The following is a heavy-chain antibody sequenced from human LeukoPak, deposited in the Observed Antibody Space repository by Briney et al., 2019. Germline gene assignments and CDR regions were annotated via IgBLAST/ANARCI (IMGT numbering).Heavy chain of an antibody. CDR1: GFTFSNYW. CDR2: INSDGTFT. J-gene: IGHJ4*02. Sequence: PGGSLRLSCAASGFTFSNYWMHWVRQVPGKGLVWVSRINSDGTFTTYADSVKGRFTISRDNTRNTLYLQMNSLRAEDTAVYYCASLFRGWGQGTLVTVSS. CDR3: ASLFRG. V-gene: IGHV3-74*01. D-gene: IGHD3-16*02.